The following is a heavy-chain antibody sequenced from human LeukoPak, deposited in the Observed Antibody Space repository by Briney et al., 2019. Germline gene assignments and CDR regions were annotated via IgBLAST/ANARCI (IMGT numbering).Heavy chain of an antibody. CDR1: GFTFSSYS. V-gene: IGHV3-48*04. CDR2: ISSISGTI. J-gene: IGHJ4*02. CDR3: ARWGLGDSSGYADY. Sequence: GGSLRLSCAASGFTFSSYSMNWVRQAPGKGLEWVSYISSISGTINYADSVKGRFTISRDNAKNSLYLQMNSLRAEDTAVYYCARWGLGDSSGYADYWGQGTLVTVSS. D-gene: IGHD3-22*01.